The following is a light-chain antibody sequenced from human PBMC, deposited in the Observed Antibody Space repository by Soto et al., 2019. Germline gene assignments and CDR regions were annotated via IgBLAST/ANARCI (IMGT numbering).Light chain of an antibody. CDR2: GAS. CDR1: QSVSSN. J-gene: IGKJ1*01. V-gene: IGKV3-15*01. Sequence: EIVLTQSPATLSLFPGERATPSCRASQSVSSNLAWYQQKPGQAPRLLIYGASTRATGIPARFSGSGSGTEFTLTISSLQSEDFAVYYCQQYNNWPRTFGQGTKWIS. CDR3: QQYNNWPRT.